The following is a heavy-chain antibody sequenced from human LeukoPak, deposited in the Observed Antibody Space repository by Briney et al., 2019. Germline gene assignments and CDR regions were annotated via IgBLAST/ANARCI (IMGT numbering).Heavy chain of an antibody. CDR2: VYSSGST. CDR1: GGSISSSSYY. Sequence: PSETLSLTCTVSGGSISSSSYYWSWIRQSAGKGLEWIGRVYSSGSTNYNPSLKSPVTISVDTSKNQFSLKLSSVTAADTAVYYCARAFSSGWWANWFDPWGQGTLVTVSS. D-gene: IGHD6-19*01. V-gene: IGHV4-61*02. CDR3: ARAFSSGWWANWFDP. J-gene: IGHJ5*02.